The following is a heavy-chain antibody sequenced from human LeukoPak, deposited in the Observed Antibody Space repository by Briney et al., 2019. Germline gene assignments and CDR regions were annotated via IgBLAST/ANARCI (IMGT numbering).Heavy chain of an antibody. V-gene: IGHV3-11*01. CDR2: ISSSGSTI. CDR1: GFTFSDYY. Sequence: GSLRLFCAASGFTFSDYYMCWIRQAPGKGLEWVSYISSSGSTIYYADSVKGRFTISRDNAKNSLYLQMNSQRAEDTAVYYCARVKMATIIDYWGQGTLVTVSS. D-gene: IGHD5-24*01. J-gene: IGHJ4*02. CDR3: ARVKMATIIDY.